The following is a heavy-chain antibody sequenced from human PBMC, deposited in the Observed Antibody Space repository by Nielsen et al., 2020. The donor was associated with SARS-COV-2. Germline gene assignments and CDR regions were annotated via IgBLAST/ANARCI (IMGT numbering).Heavy chain of an antibody. Sequence: SETLSLTCTVSGGSISSGDYYWSWIRQPPGKGLEWIGYIHYSGSTYYNPSLKSRLTISIDTSKNQFSLKLSSVTAADTAVYYCARHGGGYNGAYYFPYWGQGTLATVSS. CDR3: ARHGGGYNGAYYFPY. D-gene: IGHD5-24*01. CDR1: GGSISSGDYY. CDR2: IHYSGST. V-gene: IGHV4-30-4*01. J-gene: IGHJ4*02.